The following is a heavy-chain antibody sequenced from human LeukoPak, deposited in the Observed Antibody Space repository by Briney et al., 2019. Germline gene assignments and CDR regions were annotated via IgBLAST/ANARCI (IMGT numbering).Heavy chain of an antibody. CDR3: ARDRSGWDYFDY. J-gene: IGHJ4*02. CDR2: IRQDGSEM. CDR1: GFTFSTYW. V-gene: IGHV3-7*03. Sequence: GGSLRLSCVASGFTFSTYWMSWVRQAPGKGLEWVATIRQDGSEMYYVDSLKGRFTIFRLNAKNSLYLQMKSLRAEDTAVYYCARDRSGWDYFDYWGQGTLVTVSS. D-gene: IGHD6-19*01.